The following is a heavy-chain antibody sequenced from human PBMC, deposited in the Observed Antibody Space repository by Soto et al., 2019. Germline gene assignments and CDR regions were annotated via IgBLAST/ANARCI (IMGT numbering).Heavy chain of an antibody. CDR2: ISAYNGNT. Sequence: QVQLVQSGAEVKKPGASVKVSCKASGYTFTSYGISWVRQAPGQGLEWMGWISAYNGNTNYAQKLQGRVTMTTDTSTSTAYIELRSLRSDDTAVYYCAREGTDCSSTSCYGFDYWGQGTLVTVSS. CDR1: GYTFTSYG. V-gene: IGHV1-18*01. J-gene: IGHJ4*02. D-gene: IGHD2-2*01. CDR3: AREGTDCSSTSCYGFDY.